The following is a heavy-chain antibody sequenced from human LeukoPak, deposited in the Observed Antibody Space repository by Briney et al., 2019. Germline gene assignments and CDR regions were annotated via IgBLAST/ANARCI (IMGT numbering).Heavy chain of an antibody. CDR2: IYYSGST. Sequence: SETLSLTCTVSGGSISSYYWSRIRQPPGKGLEWIGYIYYSGSTDYNPSLKSRVTISVDTSKNQFSLKLSSVTAADTAVYYCARGDSSGWSLAPQFDYWGQGTLVTVSS. V-gene: IGHV4-59*01. D-gene: IGHD6-19*01. CDR3: ARGDSSGWSLAPQFDY. CDR1: GGSISSYY. J-gene: IGHJ4*02.